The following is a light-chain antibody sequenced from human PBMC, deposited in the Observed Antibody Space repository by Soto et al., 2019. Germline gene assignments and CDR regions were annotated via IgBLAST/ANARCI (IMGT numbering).Light chain of an antibody. Sequence: QTVVTQPASVSGAPGQRVTISCTGSNSNIGAVYDVHWYQQLPGTAPRLLIYRGSNRPSGVPDRFSGSKSGTSAYLAITGLQAGDEADYYCRSYDSSLSVWVFGGGTKLTVL. V-gene: IGLV1-40*01. CDR3: RSYDSSLSVWV. J-gene: IGLJ3*02. CDR2: RGS. CDR1: NSNIGAVYD.